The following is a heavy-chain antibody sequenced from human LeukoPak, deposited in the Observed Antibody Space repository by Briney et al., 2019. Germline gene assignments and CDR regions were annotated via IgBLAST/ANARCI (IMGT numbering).Heavy chain of an antibody. CDR3: PKEHPGVGLAGGPFDP. J-gene: IGHJ5*02. V-gene: IGHV3-23*01. CDR2: ISVSGGST. D-gene: IGHD3/OR15-3a*01. CDR1: GFTFSSDA. Sequence: VGSLRLSCAASGFTFSSDAMSWVRQAPGEGLEWGSAISVSGGSTSYADSVKGRFTISRDNSKNTLYLQMNSLRAEDTAGYYVPKEHPGVGLAGGPFDPWGQGTLVTVSS.